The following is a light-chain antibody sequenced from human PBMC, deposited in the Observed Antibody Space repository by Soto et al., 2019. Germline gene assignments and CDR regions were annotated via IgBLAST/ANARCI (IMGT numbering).Light chain of an antibody. J-gene: IGKJ1*01. CDR2: GAS. CDR1: QSFSSTY. V-gene: IGKV3-20*01. CDR3: QQYGSSRT. Sequence: EIVLTQSPGTLSSSPGERATLSCRASQSFSSTYLAWYQQKPGQAPRLLIYGASSRATGIPDRFSGSRSGTDFTLTISRLEPEDFAVYYCQQYGSSRTFGQGTKVEIK.